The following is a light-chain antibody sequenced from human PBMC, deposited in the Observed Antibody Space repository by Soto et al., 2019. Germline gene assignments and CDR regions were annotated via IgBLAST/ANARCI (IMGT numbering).Light chain of an antibody. J-gene: IGLJ2*01. Sequence: QSALPQPASVSGSPGPSITISCPGTSSDVGGYNFVSWYQQHPGKAPKLMIYEVSTRPSGVSNRFSGSKSGNTASLTISGLQAEDEADYYCSSYTSSRTRVFGGGTKLTVL. V-gene: IGLV2-14*01. CDR1: SSDVGGYNF. CDR3: SSYTSSRTRV. CDR2: EVS.